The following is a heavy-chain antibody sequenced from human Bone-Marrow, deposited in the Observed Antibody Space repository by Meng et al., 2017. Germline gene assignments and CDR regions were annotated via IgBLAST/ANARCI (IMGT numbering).Heavy chain of an antibody. J-gene: IGHJ4*02. CDR2: IWYDGSNK. CDR1: GFTFSSYG. Sequence: GESLKISCAASGFTFSSYGMHRVRQAPGKGLEWVAVIWYDGSNKYYADSVKGRFTISRDNSKNTLYLQMNSLRAEDTAVYYCARDPLNYGGNSETFDYWGQGTLVTVSS. V-gene: IGHV3-33*01. CDR3: ARDPLNYGGNSETFDY. D-gene: IGHD4-23*01.